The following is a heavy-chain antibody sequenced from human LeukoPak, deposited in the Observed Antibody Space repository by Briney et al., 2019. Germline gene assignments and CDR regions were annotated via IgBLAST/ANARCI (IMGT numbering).Heavy chain of an antibody. J-gene: IGHJ1*01. D-gene: IGHD5-12*01. V-gene: IGHV1-2*02. Sequence: ASVKVSCKASGYTFTGYYLHWVRQAPGQGLEWMGCINPNSGGTNYAQKFQGMVTMTRDTSISTVYMESSRLRFEDTGVYYCAGICSGYLNLEYLQQWGQGTLVIVSS. CDR2: INPNSGGT. CDR1: GYTFTGYY. CDR3: AGICSGYLNLEYLQQ.